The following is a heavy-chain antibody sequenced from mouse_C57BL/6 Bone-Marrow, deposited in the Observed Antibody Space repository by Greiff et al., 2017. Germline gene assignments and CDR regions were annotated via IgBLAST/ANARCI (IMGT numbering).Heavy chain of an antibody. V-gene: IGHV5-2*01. D-gene: IGHD4-1*01. J-gene: IGHJ4*01. CDR3: ARVILGAMDY. CDR2: INRDGGST. Sequence: DVMLVESGGGLVQPGESLKLSCESNEYEFPSHDMSWVRKTPEKRLELVAAINRDGGSTYYPDTMERRFIISRDNTKKTLYLQMRSLRSEDTALDYCARVILGAMDYWGQGTSVTVSS. CDR1: EYEFPSHD.